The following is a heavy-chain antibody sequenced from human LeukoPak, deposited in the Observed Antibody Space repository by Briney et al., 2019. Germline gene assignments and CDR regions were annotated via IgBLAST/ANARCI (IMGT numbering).Heavy chain of an antibody. V-gene: IGHV4-59*01. Sequence: SETLSLTCTVSGGSINSYYWTWIRQPPGKGLEWIGNIYNSGNTNYNPSLKSRVTISVDTSKNQFSLKLNSVTAADTAVYYCARDTSGSYLDYWGQGTLVTVSS. D-gene: IGHD1-26*01. J-gene: IGHJ4*02. CDR2: IYNSGNT. CDR1: GGSINSYY. CDR3: ARDTSGSYLDY.